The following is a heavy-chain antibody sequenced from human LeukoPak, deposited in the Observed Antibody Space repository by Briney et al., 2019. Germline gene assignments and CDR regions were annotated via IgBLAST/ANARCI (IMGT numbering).Heavy chain of an antibody. J-gene: IGHJ6*02. CDR2: ISSSSSYI. D-gene: IGHD2-2*01. CDR3: ARDIVVVPAAMYYYYYYGMDV. CDR1: GFTFSIYS. Sequence: GGSLRLSCAASGFTFSIYSMNWVRQAPGKGLEWVSSISSSSSYIYYVDPVKGRFTISRDNAKNSLYLQMNSLRAEDTAVYYCARDIVVVPAAMYYYYYYGMDVWGQGTTVTVSS. V-gene: IGHV3-21*01.